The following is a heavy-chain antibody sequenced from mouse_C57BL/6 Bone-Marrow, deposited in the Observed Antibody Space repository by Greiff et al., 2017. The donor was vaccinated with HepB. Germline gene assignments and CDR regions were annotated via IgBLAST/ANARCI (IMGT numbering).Heavy chain of an antibody. J-gene: IGHJ2*01. CDR3: ARFGPRAITTVVAHFDY. Sequence: QVQLQQPGAELVKPGASVKMSCKASGYTFTSYWITWVKQRPGQGLEWIGDIYPGSGSTNYNEKFKSKATLTVDTSSSTAYMQLSSLTSEDSAVYYCARFGPRAITTVVAHFDYWGQGTTLTVSS. D-gene: IGHD1-1*01. CDR2: IYPGSGST. CDR1: GYTFTSYW. V-gene: IGHV1-55*01.